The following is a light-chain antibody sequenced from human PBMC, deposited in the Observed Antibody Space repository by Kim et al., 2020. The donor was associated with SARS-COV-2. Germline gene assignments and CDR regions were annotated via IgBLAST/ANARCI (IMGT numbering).Light chain of an antibody. V-gene: IGLV2-23*02. CDR1: SSDVGTYNL. Sequence: QSITISSTGTSSDVGTYNLVSWYQHHPGKAPKLMIYEVSKRPSGVSNRFSGSKSGNTASLTISGLQAEDEADYYCCSYAGSSAFAVFGGGTQLTVL. CDR2: EVS. CDR3: CSYAGSSAFAV. J-gene: IGLJ7*01.